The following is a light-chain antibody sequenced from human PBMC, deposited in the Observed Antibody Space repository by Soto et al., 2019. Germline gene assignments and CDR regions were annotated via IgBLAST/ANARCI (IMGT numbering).Light chain of an antibody. CDR2: DAS. V-gene: IGKV3-11*01. Sequence: EIVLTQSPATLSLSPGESATLSRRASQSVGTFLAWYQHKPGQAPRLLILDASTRATGVPPRFSGSKSGTDFTLTISRLEPEDFAVYYCQQRRTWPLTFGGGTKVDI. CDR1: QSVGTF. J-gene: IGKJ4*01. CDR3: QQRRTWPLT.